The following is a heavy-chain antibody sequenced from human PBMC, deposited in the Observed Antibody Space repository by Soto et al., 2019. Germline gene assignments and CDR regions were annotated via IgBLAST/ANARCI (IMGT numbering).Heavy chain of an antibody. V-gene: IGHV5-51*01. J-gene: IGHJ4*02. CDR1: GYSFASHW. CDR2: IYPGDSDT. D-gene: IGHD1-26*01. Sequence: GESLKISCKGSGYSFASHWVAWVRQMPEKGLEWIGTIYPGDSDTKYSSAFRGHVTISADTSVSPAYLQWRSLEATDSAIYYCARYSGSYWHYLDFWGQGTLVTVSS. CDR3: ARYSGSYWHYLDF.